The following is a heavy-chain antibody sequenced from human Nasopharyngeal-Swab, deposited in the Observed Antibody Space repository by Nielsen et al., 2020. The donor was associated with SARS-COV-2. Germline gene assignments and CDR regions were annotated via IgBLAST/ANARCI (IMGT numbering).Heavy chain of an antibody. CDR1: GYTFTSYA. D-gene: IGHD3-9*01. CDR2: INAGNGNT. J-gene: IGHJ5*02. CDR3: ARDRNVLRYFDWLGWFDP. Sequence: ASVKVSCKASGYTFTSYAMHWVRQAPGQRPEWMGWINAGNGNTKYSQKFQGRVTITRDTSASTAYMELNSLRSEDTAVYYCARDRNVLRYFDWLGWFDPWGQGTLVTVSS. V-gene: IGHV1-3*01.